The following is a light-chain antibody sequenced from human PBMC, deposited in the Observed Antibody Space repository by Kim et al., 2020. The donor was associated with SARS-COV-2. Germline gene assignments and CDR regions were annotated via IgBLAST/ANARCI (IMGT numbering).Light chain of an antibody. CDR1: SSNIGSNA. CDR3: ASWDDSLNGLL. J-gene: IGLJ2*01. Sequence: GQRVTISCSGSSSNIGSNAVNWYQQFPGTAPKLRIYSNNQRPSWVPDRFSGSKSGTSASLAISGLQSEDEADYYCASWDDSLNGLLFGGGTQLTVL. CDR2: SNN. V-gene: IGLV1-44*01.